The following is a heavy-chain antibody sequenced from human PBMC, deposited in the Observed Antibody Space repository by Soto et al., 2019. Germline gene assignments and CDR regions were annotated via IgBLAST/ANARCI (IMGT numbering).Heavy chain of an antibody. CDR1: GASVTSGDFY. CDR2: VYYNGSA. J-gene: IGHJ4*02. Sequence: QVQLQAPGPRLVSPSETLSLTCTVSGASVTSGDFYWSWIRQPPGKGLEWIGYVYYNGSAYYNPSLKSRTSISVDTSKNHFTLELSSVTAADTAVYYCAALLAGGWGQGSLVTVSS. CDR3: AALLAGG. V-gene: IGHV4-30-4*01. D-gene: IGHD3-10*01.